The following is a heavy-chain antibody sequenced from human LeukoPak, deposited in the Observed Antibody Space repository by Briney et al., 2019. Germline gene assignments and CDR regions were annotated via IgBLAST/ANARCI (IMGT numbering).Heavy chain of an antibody. CDR3: ARERSGSYKSGWFDP. CDR1: GYTFTSYG. J-gene: IGHJ5*02. V-gene: IGHV1-2*02. CDR2: INPNSGGT. Sequence: ASVEVSCKASGYTFTSYGISWVRQAPGQGLEWMGWINPNSGGTNYAQKFQGRVTMTRDTSISTAYMELSRLRSDDTAVYYCARERSGSYKSGWFDPWGQGTLVTVSS. D-gene: IGHD1-26*01.